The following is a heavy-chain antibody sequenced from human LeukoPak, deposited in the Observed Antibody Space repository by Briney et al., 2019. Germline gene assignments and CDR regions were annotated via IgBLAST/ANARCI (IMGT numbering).Heavy chain of an antibody. J-gene: IGHJ2*01. CDR1: GGSISSSSYY. V-gene: IGHV4-39*07. D-gene: IGHD6-13*01. Sequence: SETLSLTCTVSGGSISSSSYYWGWIRQPPGKGLEYIGTIYYTGRTYYNPSLKSRVTMSVDTSKNQFSMILSSVTAADTAVYYCARLAIAVPGNRYFDLWGRGTLVTVSS. CDR3: ARLAIAVPGNRYFDL. CDR2: IYYTGRT.